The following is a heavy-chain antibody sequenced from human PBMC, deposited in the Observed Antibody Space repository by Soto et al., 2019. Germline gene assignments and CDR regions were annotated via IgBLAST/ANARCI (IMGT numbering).Heavy chain of an antibody. CDR1: GGTFSSYA. J-gene: IGHJ4*02. CDR3: ARTTNPRAAAMVLVDY. V-gene: IGHV1-69*01. Sequence: QVQLVQSGAEVKKPGSSVKVSCKASGGTFSSYAISWVRQAPGQGLEWMGGIIPIFGTANYAQKFQGRVTITADESTSTAYMELSSLRSEDTAVYYCARTTNPRAAAMVLVDYWGQGTLVTVSS. CDR2: IIPIFGTA. D-gene: IGHD5-18*01.